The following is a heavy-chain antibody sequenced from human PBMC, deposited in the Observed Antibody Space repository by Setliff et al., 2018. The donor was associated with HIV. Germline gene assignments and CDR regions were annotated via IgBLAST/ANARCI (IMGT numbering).Heavy chain of an antibody. J-gene: IGHJ4*02. D-gene: IGHD3-22*01. CDR2: ISATGTTV. CDR3: AKELAASGLGYFDS. V-gene: IGHV3-48*01. CDR1: GFMFSDHS. Sequence: GGSLRLSCAASGFMFSDHSFHWVRQAPGEGLEWLSYISATGTTVSYADSVRGRFIISRDNSKNTVYLQMNSLRAEDTAEYYCAKELAASGLGYFDSWGRGILVTVSS.